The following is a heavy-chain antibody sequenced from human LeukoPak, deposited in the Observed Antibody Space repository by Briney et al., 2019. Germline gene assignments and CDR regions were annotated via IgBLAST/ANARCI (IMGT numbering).Heavy chain of an antibody. CDR3: ARDGRYNWNRDAFDI. CDR1: GYTFISYG. J-gene: IGHJ3*02. CDR2: ISAYNGNT. V-gene: IGHV1-18*01. Sequence: ASVKVSCKASGYTFISYGISWVRQAPGQGLEWMGWISAYNGNTNYAQKLQGRVTMTTDTSTSTAYMELRSLRSDDTAVYYCARDGRYNWNRDAFDIWGQGTMVTVSS. D-gene: IGHD1-20*01.